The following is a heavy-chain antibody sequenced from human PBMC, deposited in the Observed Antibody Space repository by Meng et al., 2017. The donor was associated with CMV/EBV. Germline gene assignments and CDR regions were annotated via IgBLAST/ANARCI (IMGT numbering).Heavy chain of an antibody. J-gene: IGHJ4*02. CDR1: GFTFSSYS. V-gene: IGHV3-48*04. Sequence: GGSLRLSCAASGFTFSSYSMNWVRQAPGKGLEWVSYISSSSSTIYYADSVKGRFTISRDNAKNSLYLQMNSLRAEDTAVYYCARSDTTHGYSSSWYPFDYWGQGTLVTVSS. D-gene: IGHD6-13*01. CDR2: ISSSSSTI. CDR3: ARSDTTHGYSSSWYPFDY.